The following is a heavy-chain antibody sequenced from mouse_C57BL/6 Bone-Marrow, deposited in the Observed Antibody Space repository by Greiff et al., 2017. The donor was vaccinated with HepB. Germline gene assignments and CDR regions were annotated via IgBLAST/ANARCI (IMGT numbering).Heavy chain of an antibody. Sequence: EVQVVESGGGLVKPGGSLKLSCAASGFTFSSYAMSWVRQTPEKRLEWVATISDGGSYTYYPDNVKGRFTISRDNAKNNLYLQMSHLKSEDTAMYYCAREAYYGSSHWYFDGWGTGTTVTVAS. V-gene: IGHV5-4*01. CDR1: GFTFSSYA. J-gene: IGHJ1*03. D-gene: IGHD1-1*01. CDR2: ISDGGSYT. CDR3: AREAYYGSSHWYFDG.